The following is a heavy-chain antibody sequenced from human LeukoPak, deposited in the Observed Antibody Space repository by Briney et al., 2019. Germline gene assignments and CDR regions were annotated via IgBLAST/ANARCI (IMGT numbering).Heavy chain of an antibody. D-gene: IGHD6-19*01. Sequence: PGGSTRLSCAASGFTFSTFVMSWVRQAPGKGLEWVSIINSGGGTTYYADSVKGRFTISRDNSKNTLYLQMNSLRAEDTAVYYCAKHPGAGNFDYWGQGALVTVSS. V-gene: IGHV3-23*01. CDR2: INSGGGTT. J-gene: IGHJ4*02. CDR1: GFTFSTFV. CDR3: AKHPGAGNFDY.